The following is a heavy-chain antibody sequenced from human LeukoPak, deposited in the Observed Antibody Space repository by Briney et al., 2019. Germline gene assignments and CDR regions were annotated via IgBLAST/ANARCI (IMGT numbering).Heavy chain of an antibody. V-gene: IGHV3-20*04. D-gene: IGHD3-22*01. CDR1: GFTFSSYS. CDR2: INWNGGST. J-gene: IGHJ6*03. Sequence: PGGSPRLSCAASGFTFSSYSMNWVRQAPGKGLEWVSGINWNGGSTGYADSVKGRFTISRDNAKNSLYLQMNSLRAEDTALYYCARDAPYYYDSSGSSMDVWGKGTTVTVSS. CDR3: ARDAPYYYDSSGSSMDV.